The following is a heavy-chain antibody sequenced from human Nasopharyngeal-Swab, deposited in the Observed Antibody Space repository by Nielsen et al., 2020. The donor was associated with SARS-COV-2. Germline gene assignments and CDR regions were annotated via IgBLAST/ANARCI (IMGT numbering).Heavy chain of an antibody. CDR2: ISSTGNII. CDR1: GFTFDDYY. D-gene: IGHD3-22*01. V-gene: IGHV3-11*01. J-gene: IGHJ2*01. Sequence: GGSLRLSCAASGFTFDDYYMTWIRQAPGKGLEWLSYISSTGNIIYYTHSVKGRFTISRDNAKNSLYLQLNSLRAEDTAVYYCARRTPYDTTDYRPADYWYFDLWGRGTLVTVSS. CDR3: ARRTPYDTTDYRPADYWYFDL.